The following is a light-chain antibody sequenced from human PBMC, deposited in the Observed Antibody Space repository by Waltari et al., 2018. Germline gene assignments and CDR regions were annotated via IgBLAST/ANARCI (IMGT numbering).Light chain of an antibody. J-gene: IGKJ1*01. Sequence: DIQMTQSPSSLSASVGDRVTITCRASRDIFNYLNWYQQKPGKAPKFLIHAATTLHSGVPSRFSGGGSGTDFTLTITSLQPEDFATYYCQQSYSALWTFGQGTKVEIK. CDR2: AAT. V-gene: IGKV1-39*01. CDR1: RDIFNY. CDR3: QQSYSALWT.